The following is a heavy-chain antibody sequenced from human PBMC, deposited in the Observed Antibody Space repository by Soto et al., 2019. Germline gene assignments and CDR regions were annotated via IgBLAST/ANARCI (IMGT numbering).Heavy chain of an antibody. CDR2: INPNSGGT. CDR3: ARSPMTTVVTDAFDI. D-gene: IGHD4-17*01. V-gene: IGHV1-2*04. CDR1: GYTFTGYY. J-gene: IGHJ3*02. Sequence: ASVKVSCKASGYTFTGYYMHWVRQAPGQGLEWMGWINPNSGGTNYAQKFQGWVTMTRDTSISTAYMELSRLRSDVTAVYYCARSPMTTVVTDAFDIWGQGTMVTVSS.